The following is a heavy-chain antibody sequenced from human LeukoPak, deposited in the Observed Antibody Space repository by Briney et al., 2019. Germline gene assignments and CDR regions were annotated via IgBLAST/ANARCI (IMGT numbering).Heavy chain of an antibody. CDR1: GFTFSSYG. J-gene: IGHJ4*02. CDR3: ANPPANFYDSSESYFDN. Sequence: GGSLRLSCAASGFTFSSYGMHWVRQAPGKGLEWVAFIRYDGSNKYYTDSVKGRFTISRDNSKNTLYLQMNSLRAEDAAVYHCANPPANFYDSSESYFDNWGQGSLVSVSS. V-gene: IGHV3-30*02. CDR2: IRYDGSNK. D-gene: IGHD3-22*01.